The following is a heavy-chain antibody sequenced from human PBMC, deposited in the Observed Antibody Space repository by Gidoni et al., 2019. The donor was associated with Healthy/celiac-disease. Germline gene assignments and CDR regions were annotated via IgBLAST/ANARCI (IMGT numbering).Heavy chain of an antibody. J-gene: IGHJ5*02. V-gene: IGHV5-51*01. Sequence: EVHLVQSGAEVKQPRESLKISCKGSGYSFTSYWTGRGRQMPGKGLEWLGIIYHGDSDTRNRPSFQGQVTISADKSISTAYLQWSSLKASDTAMYYCARGGPPYYDFWSGFPPNWFDPWGQGTLVTVSS. D-gene: IGHD3-3*01. CDR1: GYSFTSYW. CDR3: ARGGPPYYDFWSGFPPNWFDP. CDR2: IYHGDSDT.